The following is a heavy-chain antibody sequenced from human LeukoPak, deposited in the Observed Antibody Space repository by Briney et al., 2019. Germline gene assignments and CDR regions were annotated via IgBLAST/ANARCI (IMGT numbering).Heavy chain of an antibody. V-gene: IGHV1-2*06. CDR3: ARVGGYIGYDKRTDFDY. D-gene: IGHD5-12*01. J-gene: IGHJ4*02. Sequence: ASVKVSCKASGYTFTGYYMHWVRQAPGQGLEWMGRINPNSGGTNYAQKFQGRVTMTRDTSISTAYMELSRLRSDDTAVYYCARVGGYIGYDKRTDFDYWGQGTLVNVSS. CDR1: GYTFTGYY. CDR2: INPNSGGT.